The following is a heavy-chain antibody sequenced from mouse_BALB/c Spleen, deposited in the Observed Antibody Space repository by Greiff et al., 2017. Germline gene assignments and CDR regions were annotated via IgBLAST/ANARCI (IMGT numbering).Heavy chain of an antibody. CDR1: GFTFSSYT. Sequence: DVKLVESGGGLVQPGGSLKLSCAASGFTFSSYTMSWVRQTPEKRLEWVAYISNGGGSTYYPDTVKGRFTISRDNAKNTLYLQMSSLKSEDTAMYYCARHDRSYAMDYWGQGTSVTVSS. V-gene: IGHV5-12-2*01. CDR3: ARHDRSYAMDY. CDR2: ISNGGGST. J-gene: IGHJ4*01. D-gene: IGHD2-14*01.